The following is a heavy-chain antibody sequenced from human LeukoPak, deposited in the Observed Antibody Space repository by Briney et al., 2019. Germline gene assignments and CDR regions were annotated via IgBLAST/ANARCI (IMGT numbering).Heavy chain of an antibody. J-gene: IGHJ4*02. V-gene: IGHV3-74*01. D-gene: IGHD2-15*01. CDR3: ARDSGRRHDY. CDR2: INSGGSSA. Sequence: GGSLRLSCAASGFTFNNYWMHWVRQSPGKGLVWFARINSGGSSASYADSVKGRFTISRDNAKNSLYLQMNSLRAEDTAVYYCARDSGRRHDYWGQGTLVTVSS. CDR1: GFTFNNYW.